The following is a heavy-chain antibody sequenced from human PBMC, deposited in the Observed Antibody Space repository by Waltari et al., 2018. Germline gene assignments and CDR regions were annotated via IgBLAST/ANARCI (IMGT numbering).Heavy chain of an antibody. D-gene: IGHD1-1*01. CDR3: ARDPRVHTHYFDY. V-gene: IGHV3-7*01. CDR1: GFTFSSYW. CDR2: IKQDGSEK. J-gene: IGHJ4*02. Sequence: EVQLVESGGGLVQPGGSLRLSCAASGFTFSSYWMSWVRQAPGKGLEWVANIKQDGSEKYYVDSVKCRFTISRDNAKNSLYLQMNSLRAEDTAVYYCARDPRVHTHYFDYWGQGTLVTASS.